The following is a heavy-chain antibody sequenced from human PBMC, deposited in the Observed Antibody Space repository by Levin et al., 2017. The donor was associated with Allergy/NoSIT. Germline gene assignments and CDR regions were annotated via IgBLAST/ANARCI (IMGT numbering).Heavy chain of an antibody. Sequence: ASVKVSCKASNYIFSSYGISWVRQAPGQGLEWMGWISAYNGNTNYAQKLQGRVTMTTDTSTSTAYMELRSLRSDDTALYYCARVSSYNWNDFPYHYYGMDVWGQGTTVTVSS. J-gene: IGHJ6*02. CDR3: ARVSSYNWNDFPYHYYGMDV. V-gene: IGHV1-18*01. CDR1: NYIFSSYG. D-gene: IGHD1-1*01. CDR2: ISAYNGNT.